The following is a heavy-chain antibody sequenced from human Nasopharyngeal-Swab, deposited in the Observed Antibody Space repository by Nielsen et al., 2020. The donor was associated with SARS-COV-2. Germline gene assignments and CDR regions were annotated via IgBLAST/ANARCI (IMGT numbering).Heavy chain of an antibody. Sequence: GESLKISCAVSGFTFSSYSMNWVRQAPGKGLEWVSYISSSSSTIYYADSVKGRFTISRDNAKNSLYLQMNSLRAEDTAVYYCARDWGYCSGGSSYWFDYWGQGTLVTVSS. D-gene: IGHD2-15*01. CDR3: ARDWGYCSGGSSYWFDY. CDR2: ISSSSSTI. J-gene: IGHJ4*02. V-gene: IGHV3-48*01. CDR1: GFTFSSYS.